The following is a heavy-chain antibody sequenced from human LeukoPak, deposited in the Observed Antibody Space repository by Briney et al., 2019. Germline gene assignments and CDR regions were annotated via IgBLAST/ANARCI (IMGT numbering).Heavy chain of an antibody. V-gene: IGHV3-7*05. CDR3: ARWRYYDSSGYYYYFDY. CDR1: GFTFSNYW. Sequence: GGSLRLSCAASGFTFSNYWMSWVRQAPGKGLEWVANINQDGSEKYSVDSVKGRFTISRDNAKNSLYLQMNSLRAEDTAVYYCARWRYYDSSGYYYYFDYWGQGTLVTASS. D-gene: IGHD3-22*01. J-gene: IGHJ4*02. CDR2: INQDGSEK.